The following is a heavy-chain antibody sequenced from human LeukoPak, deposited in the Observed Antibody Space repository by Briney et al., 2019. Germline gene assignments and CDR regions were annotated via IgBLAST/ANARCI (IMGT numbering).Heavy chain of an antibody. CDR2: IYYSGST. CDR1: GVSISTYY. D-gene: IGHD3-10*01. J-gene: IGHJ4*02. Sequence: SETLSLTCTVSGVSISTYYWSWIRQPPGKGLKWIGYIYYSGSTNYNPSLKSRVTISVDTSKNQFSLKLSSVTAADTAVYYCARGFGREYNFAKYWGQGTLVTVSS. CDR3: ARGFGREYNFAKY. V-gene: IGHV4-59*01.